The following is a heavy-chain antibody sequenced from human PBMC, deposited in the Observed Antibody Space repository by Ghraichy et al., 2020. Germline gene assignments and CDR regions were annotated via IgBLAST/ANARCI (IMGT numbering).Heavy chain of an antibody. CDR3: ARRCGGGSCQED. CDR2: IYYSGST. CDR1: GGSISSSSYY. D-gene: IGHD2-15*01. V-gene: IGHV4-39*01. J-gene: IGHJ4*02. Sequence: SETLSLTCTVSGGSISSSSYYWNWIRQPPGEGLEWIGSIYYSGSTYYNPSLKSRVTISVDTSKNQFSLNWNSVTAADTAVYYCARRCGGGSCQEDWGQGTLVTVSP.